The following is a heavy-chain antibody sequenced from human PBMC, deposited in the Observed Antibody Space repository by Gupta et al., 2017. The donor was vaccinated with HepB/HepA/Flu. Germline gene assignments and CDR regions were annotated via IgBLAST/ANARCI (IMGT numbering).Heavy chain of an antibody. CDR1: GFTFGDYA. CDR3: TRDPGIAAAIYWYFDL. V-gene: IGHV3-49*04. CDR2: IRSKAYGGTT. D-gene: IGHD6-13*01. Sequence: EVQLVESGGGLVQPGRSLRLSCTASGFTFGDYAMSWVRQAPGKGLEWVGFIRSKAYGGTTEYAASVKGRFTISRDDSKSIAYLQMNSLKTEDTAVYYCTRDPGIAAAIYWYFDLWGRGTLVTVSS. J-gene: IGHJ2*01.